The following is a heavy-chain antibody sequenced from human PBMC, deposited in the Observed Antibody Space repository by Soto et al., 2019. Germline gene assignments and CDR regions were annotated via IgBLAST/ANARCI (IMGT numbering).Heavy chain of an antibody. CDR1: GYTFTSYG. CDR3: ARMSGYCSSTSCYSTNFDY. CDR2: ISAYNGNT. D-gene: IGHD2-2*02. Sequence: ASVKVSCKASGYTFTSYGISWVRQAPGQGLEWMGWISAYNGNTNYAQKLQGRVTMTTDTSTSTAYMGLRSLRSDDTAVYYCARMSGYCSSTSCYSTNFDYWGQGTLVTVSS. V-gene: IGHV1-18*04. J-gene: IGHJ4*02.